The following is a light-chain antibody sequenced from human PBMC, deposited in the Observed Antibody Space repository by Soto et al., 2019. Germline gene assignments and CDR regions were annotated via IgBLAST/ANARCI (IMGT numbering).Light chain of an antibody. CDR3: QQSNSYVT. J-gene: IGKJ3*01. Sequence: DIQMTQSPSTLSASVGDRVTITCRASQSISSWLAWYQQKPGKAPKLLIYDASSLESGVPSRFSGSGSGTEFTLTISSLQPDDFATYYCQQSNSYVTFGPGTKVDIK. CDR2: DAS. V-gene: IGKV1-5*01. CDR1: QSISSW.